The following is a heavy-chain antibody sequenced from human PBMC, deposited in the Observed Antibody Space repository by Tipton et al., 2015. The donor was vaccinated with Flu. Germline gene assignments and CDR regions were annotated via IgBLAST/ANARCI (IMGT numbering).Heavy chain of an antibody. D-gene: IGHD6-19*01. CDR3: ASHSVYSSGWRMDPVYYFDY. CDR2: IYYSGST. J-gene: IGHJ4*02. CDR1: GGSISSSSYY. Sequence: TLSLTCTVSGGSISSSSYYWGWIRQPPGKGLEWIGSIYYSGSTYYNPSLKSRVTISVDTSKNQFSLKLSSVTAADTAVYYCASHSVYSSGWRMDPVYYFDYWGQGTLVTVSS. V-gene: IGHV4-39*01.